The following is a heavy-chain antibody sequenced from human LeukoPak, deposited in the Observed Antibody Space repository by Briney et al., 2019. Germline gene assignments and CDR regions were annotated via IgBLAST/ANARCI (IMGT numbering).Heavy chain of an antibody. Sequence: SETLSLTCTVSGYSIGSGCYWGWIRQPPGKGLEWIGSIYHSGSTYYNPSLKSRVTISVDTSKNQFSLKLSSVTAADTAVYYCASNSPNDFWSGYRDYWGQGTLVTVSS. CDR2: IYHSGST. D-gene: IGHD3-3*01. J-gene: IGHJ4*02. CDR1: GYSIGSGCY. CDR3: ASNSPNDFWSGYRDY. V-gene: IGHV4-38-2*02.